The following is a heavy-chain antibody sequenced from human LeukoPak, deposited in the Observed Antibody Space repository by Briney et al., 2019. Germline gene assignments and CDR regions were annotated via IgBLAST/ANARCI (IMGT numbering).Heavy chain of an antibody. Sequence: SETLSLTCTVSGGSISTSSYYWGWVRQPPGKGLEWIGNIFYSGSTYYSPSLKSRVTISLDTSRNQFSLKLNSVTAADTAVYYCAPPPYYYETNGYSVAWGQGTLVTVSS. J-gene: IGHJ5*02. CDR1: GGSISTSSYY. V-gene: IGHV4-39*07. CDR3: APPPYYYETNGYSVA. CDR2: IFYSGST. D-gene: IGHD3-22*01.